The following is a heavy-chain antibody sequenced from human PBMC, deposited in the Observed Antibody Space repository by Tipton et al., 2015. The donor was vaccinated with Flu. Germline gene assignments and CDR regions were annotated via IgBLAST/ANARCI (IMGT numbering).Heavy chain of an antibody. V-gene: IGHV5-51*03. J-gene: IGHJ3*02. CDR1: GYSFTYYW. D-gene: IGHD4-23*01. Sequence: VQLVQSGAEVKKPGESLKISCKASGYSFTYYWIGWVRQMPGKGLEWVGLIYPENSDTRNSPFFRGQVTLSVDKSINTAYLHWNNIKASDTAIFYCARLRSRAVTPRDAFDIWGQGTMVTVSA. CDR3: ARLRSRAVTPRDAFDI. CDR2: IYPENSDT.